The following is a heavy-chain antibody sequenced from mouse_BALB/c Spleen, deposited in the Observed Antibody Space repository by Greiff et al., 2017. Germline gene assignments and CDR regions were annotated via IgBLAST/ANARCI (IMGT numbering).Heavy chain of an antibody. CDR3: AREAYYRYGRYFDV. CDR1: GFTFSSYG. V-gene: IGHV5-6-3*01. Sequence: DVMLVESGGGLVQPGGSLKLSCAASGFTFSSYGMSWVRQTPDKRLELVATINSNGGSTYYPDSVKGRFTISRDNAKNTLYLQMSSLKSEDTAMYYCAREAYYRYGRYFDVWGAGTTVTVSS. J-gene: IGHJ1*01. D-gene: IGHD2-14*01. CDR2: INSNGGST.